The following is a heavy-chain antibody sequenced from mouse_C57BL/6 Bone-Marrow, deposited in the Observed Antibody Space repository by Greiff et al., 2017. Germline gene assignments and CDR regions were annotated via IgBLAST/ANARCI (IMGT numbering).Heavy chain of an antibody. J-gene: IGHJ1*03. Sequence: QVQLQQPGAELVKPGASVKMSCKASGYTFTSYWITWVKQRPGQGLEWIGDIYPGSGSTNYNEKFKSKATLTVDTSSSTAYMQLSSLTSEDSAVYYRARRDYGNYYWYFDVWGTGTTVTVSS. CDR3: ARRDYGNYYWYFDV. V-gene: IGHV1-55*01. CDR2: IYPGSGST. D-gene: IGHD2-1*01. CDR1: GYTFTSYW.